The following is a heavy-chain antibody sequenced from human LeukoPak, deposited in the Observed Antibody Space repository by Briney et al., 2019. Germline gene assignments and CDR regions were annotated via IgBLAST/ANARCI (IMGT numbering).Heavy chain of an antibody. CDR1: GGSISSSNW. J-gene: IGHJ2*01. CDR2: MYHSGNT. Sequence: PSGTLSLTCAVSGGSISSSNWWSWVRQPPGKGLEWIGEMYHSGNTNYNPSLKSRVTISVDKSKNQFSLKLSSVTAADTAVYYCARVYYSNSYDYWYFDLWGRGTLVTVSS. CDR3: ARVYYSNSYDYWYFDL. V-gene: IGHV4-4*02. D-gene: IGHD6-13*01.